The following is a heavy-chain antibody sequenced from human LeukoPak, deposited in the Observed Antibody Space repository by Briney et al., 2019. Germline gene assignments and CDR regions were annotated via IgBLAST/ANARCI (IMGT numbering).Heavy chain of an antibody. J-gene: IGHJ4*02. CDR1: GFTFNTYG. CDR2: ISGSGGAT. D-gene: IGHD5-18*01. Sequence: GGSLRLSCAASGFTFNTYGMSWVRQAPGKGLEWVSGISGSGGATYYADSVKGRFTISRDDPHNTLYLQMNSLKPEDTALYYCVKDIRRGYNFGYDQFAYWGQGTLVTVSS. V-gene: IGHV3-23*01. CDR3: VKDIRRGYNFGYDQFAY.